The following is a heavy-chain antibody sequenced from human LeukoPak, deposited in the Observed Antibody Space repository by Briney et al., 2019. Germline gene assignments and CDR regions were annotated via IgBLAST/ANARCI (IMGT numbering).Heavy chain of an antibody. V-gene: IGHV1-8*01. CDR1: GYTFTSYD. CDR3: ARGSGGLIVVVDDAFDI. D-gene: IGHD3-22*01. CDR2: MNPNSGNT. J-gene: IGHJ3*02. Sequence: ASVTVSCKASGYTFTSYDINWVRQATGQGLEWMGWMNPNSGNTGYAQKFQGRVTMTRDTSTSTVYMELSSLRSEDTAVYYCARGSGGLIVVVDDAFDIWGQGTMVTVSS.